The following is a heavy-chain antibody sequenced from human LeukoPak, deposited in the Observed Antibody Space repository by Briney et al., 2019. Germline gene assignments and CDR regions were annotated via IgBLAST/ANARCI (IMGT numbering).Heavy chain of an antibody. J-gene: IGHJ4*02. Sequence: GGSLRLSCAASGFTFSSYSMNWVRQAPGKGLEWVASISSSSSYIYYADSVKGRFTISRDNAKNSLYLQMNSLRAEDTAVYYFASLVDSSSWYDYFDYWGQGTLVTVSS. CDR1: GFTFSSYS. V-gene: IGHV3-21*01. CDR2: ISSSSSYI. D-gene: IGHD6-13*01. CDR3: ASLVDSSSWYDYFDY.